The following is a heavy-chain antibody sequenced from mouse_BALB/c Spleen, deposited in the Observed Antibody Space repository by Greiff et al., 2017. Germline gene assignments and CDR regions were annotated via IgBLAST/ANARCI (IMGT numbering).Heavy chain of an antibody. CDR1: GYSFTGYF. CDR2: INPYNGDT. CDR3: ARYSTTVEGYFDY. D-gene: IGHD1-1*01. V-gene: IGHV1-20*02. Sequence: EVQLQQSGPELVKPGASVKISCKASGYSFTGYFMNWVMQSHGKSLEWIGRINPYNGDTFYNQKFKGKATLTVGKSSSTAHMELRSLASEDSAVYYCARYSTTVEGYFDYWGQGTTLTVSS. J-gene: IGHJ2*01.